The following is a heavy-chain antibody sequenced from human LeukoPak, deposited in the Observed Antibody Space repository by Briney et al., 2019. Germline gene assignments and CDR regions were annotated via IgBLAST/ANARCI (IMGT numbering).Heavy chain of an antibody. CDR2: IKQDGTEK. D-gene: IGHD3-9*01. CDR3: ARGYDILTDGYFDY. V-gene: IGHV3-7*01. Sequence: PGGSLSLSCAASGFTVSGFWMSWARQPQGKGLGWVANIKQDGTEKNYVDSVKGRLTTSRDNAKNSLFLQMNSLRVEDTAVYYCARGYDILTDGYFDYWGQGTLVTVSS. J-gene: IGHJ4*02. CDR1: GFTVSGFW.